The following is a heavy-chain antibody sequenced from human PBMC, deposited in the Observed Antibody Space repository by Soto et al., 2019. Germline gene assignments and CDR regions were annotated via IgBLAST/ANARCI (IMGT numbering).Heavy chain of an antibody. CDR2: IYYSGST. V-gene: IGHV4-30-4*01. Sequence: SETLSLTCTVSGGSISSGDYYWSWIRQPPGKGLEWIGYIYYSGSTYYNPSLKSRVTISVDTSRNQFSLKLSSVTAADTAVYYCARGQDNYDSSGSPWGQGTLVTVSS. D-gene: IGHD3-22*01. CDR3: ARGQDNYDSSGSP. J-gene: IGHJ5*02. CDR1: GGSISSGDYY.